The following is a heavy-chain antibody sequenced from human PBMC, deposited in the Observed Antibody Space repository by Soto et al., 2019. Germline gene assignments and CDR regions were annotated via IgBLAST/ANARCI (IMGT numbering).Heavy chain of an antibody. V-gene: IGHV3-23*01. CDR3: AKGAYSAGYGTTIPTDAFAI. D-gene: IGHD5-18*01. J-gene: IGHJ3*02. CDR2: ISGSGGST. CDR1: GFTFSSFA. Sequence: PGGSLRLSCTASGFTFSSFAMKWVRQTPGKGLEWVSAISGSGGSTYYADSVKGRFTSSRDNSKNTRYLQMNSLRVDDTAVYYYAKGAYSAGYGTTIPTDAFAIWGPGTMVPVSS.